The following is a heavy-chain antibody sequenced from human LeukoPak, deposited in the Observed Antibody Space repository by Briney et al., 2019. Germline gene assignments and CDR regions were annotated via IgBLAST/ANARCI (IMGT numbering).Heavy chain of an antibody. Sequence: PGGPLTLSCAASGFSFSSYWMSWVRQAPGKGLEWVANIQSDGSEQQYVDSVKGRLTIPRDNAKNSLYLQMNSLRAEDTAVYYCARIPRGSGWSFLDFWGQGTLVTVTS. V-gene: IGHV3-7*01. CDR3: ARIPRGSGWSFLDF. CDR1: GFSFSSYW. CDR2: IQSDGSEQ. J-gene: IGHJ4*02. D-gene: IGHD6-19*01.